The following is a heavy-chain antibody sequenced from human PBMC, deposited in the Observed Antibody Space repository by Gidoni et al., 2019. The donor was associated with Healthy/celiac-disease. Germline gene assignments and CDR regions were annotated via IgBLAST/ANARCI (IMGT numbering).Heavy chain of an antibody. J-gene: IGHJ4*02. CDR3: ARSPRFPGSDYFDY. CDR1: GFTFSSYG. Sequence: QVQLVESGGGVVQPGRSLRLSCAASGFTFSSYGMHWVRQAPGKGLEWVAVIWYDGSNKYYADSVKGRFTIARDNSKNTLYLQMNSLRAEDTAVYYCARSPRFPGSDYFDYWGQGTLVTVSS. CDR2: IWYDGSNK. V-gene: IGHV3-33*01.